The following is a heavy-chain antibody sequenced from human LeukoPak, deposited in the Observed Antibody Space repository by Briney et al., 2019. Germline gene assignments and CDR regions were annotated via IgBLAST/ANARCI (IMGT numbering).Heavy chain of an antibody. Sequence: PGGSLRLSCAASGFTFSSYAMSWVRQAPGKGLEWVSAISGSGGSTYYADSVKGRFTISRDNSKNTLYLQMSSLRAEDTAVYYWAKARDGQWELRGEIYAFDILGQGTMGTVS. V-gene: IGHV3-23*01. D-gene: IGHD1-26*01. CDR1: GFTFSSYA. CDR3: AKARDGQWELRGEIYAFDI. CDR2: ISGSGGST. J-gene: IGHJ3*02.